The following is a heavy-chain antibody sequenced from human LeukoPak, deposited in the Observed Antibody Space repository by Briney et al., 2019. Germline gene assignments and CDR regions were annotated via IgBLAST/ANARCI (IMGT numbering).Heavy chain of an antibody. J-gene: IGHJ4*02. D-gene: IGHD6-19*01. CDR1: GNSVPSSSAA. CDR2: TYYRSKWYN. Sequence: TLSLTCAISGNSVPSSSAAWNWIRQSPSRGLEWLGRTYYRSKWYNDYAVSVKSRITINPDTSKNQFSLQLNSVTPEDTAVYYCARAPLYSSGWYDFDYWGQGTLVTVSS. CDR3: ARAPLYSSGWYDFDY. V-gene: IGHV6-1*01.